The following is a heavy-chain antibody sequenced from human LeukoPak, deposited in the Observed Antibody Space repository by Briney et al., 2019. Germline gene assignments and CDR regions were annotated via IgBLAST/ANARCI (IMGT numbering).Heavy chain of an antibody. Sequence: GGSLSLSCAASGFTFDDYGMSWVRQAPGKGLEWVSGINWNGGSTGYADSVKGRFTISRDNAKNSLYLQMNSLRAEDTALYYCARDGGYGKDFDYWGQGTLVTVSS. CDR1: GFTFDDYG. J-gene: IGHJ4*02. D-gene: IGHD3-22*01. CDR2: INWNGGST. CDR3: ARDGGYGKDFDY. V-gene: IGHV3-20*04.